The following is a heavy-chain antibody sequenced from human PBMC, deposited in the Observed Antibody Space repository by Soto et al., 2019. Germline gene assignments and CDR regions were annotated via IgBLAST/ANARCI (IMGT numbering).Heavy chain of an antibody. CDR3: ARRRDGYKGSLEY. Sequence: QVTLKESGPVLVKPTETLTLTCTVSGFSLSNAGMGVSWIRQPPGRALEWLAHIFPNDEKSYNTSLRSRLTISKDTSKSQVVLTMTNMDPVDTATYYCARRRDGYKGSLEYWGQGTLVTVSS. J-gene: IGHJ4*02. V-gene: IGHV2-26*01. CDR2: IFPNDEK. D-gene: IGHD5-12*01. CDR1: GFSLSNAGMG.